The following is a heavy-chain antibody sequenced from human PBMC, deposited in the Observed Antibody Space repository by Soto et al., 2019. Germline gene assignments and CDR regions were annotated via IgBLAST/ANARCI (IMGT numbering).Heavy chain of an antibody. Sequence: GGSLRLSCAASGFTFSRYSLNWVRQAPGKGLEWVSYISPSSGTIYYADSVKGRFTISRDNAKNSLYLQMNSLRAEDTAVYYCARAPYPFGEFDYWGQGTLVTVSS. CDR1: GFTFSRYS. V-gene: IGHV3-48*04. D-gene: IGHD3-10*01. CDR2: ISPSSGTI. J-gene: IGHJ4*02. CDR3: ARAPYPFGEFDY.